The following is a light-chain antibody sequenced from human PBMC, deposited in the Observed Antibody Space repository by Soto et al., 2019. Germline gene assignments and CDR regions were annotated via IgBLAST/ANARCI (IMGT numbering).Light chain of an antibody. CDR1: QSVLYSSNNKNY. Sequence: DIVMTQSPDSLAVSLGERATINCKSSQSVLYSSNNKNYLAWYQQNPGQPPKLLIYWASTRESGVPDRFSGSGSGTDFTLTISSLQAEDVAVYYCQQYYSTPSFGPGTKVDIK. CDR3: QQYYSTPS. CDR2: WAS. J-gene: IGKJ3*01. V-gene: IGKV4-1*01.